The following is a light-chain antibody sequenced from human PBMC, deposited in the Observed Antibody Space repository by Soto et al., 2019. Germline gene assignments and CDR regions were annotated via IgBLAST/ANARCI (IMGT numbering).Light chain of an antibody. CDR3: QQYNSDSRT. CDR2: GAS. J-gene: IGKJ1*01. V-gene: IGKV1-5*01. CDR1: QSISTW. Sequence: DIQMTQSPSTLSSSVGERATITCRASQSISTWLAWYQQKPGKAPQLLIYGASSLDRGIPYRFSGSGSGTELTIIISRLQSDDFETYYCQQYNSDSRTSGQGTKVDIK.